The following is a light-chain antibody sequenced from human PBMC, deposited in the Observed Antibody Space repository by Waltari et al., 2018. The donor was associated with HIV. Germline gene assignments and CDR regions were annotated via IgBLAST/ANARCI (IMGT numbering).Light chain of an antibody. CDR1: QSVSSD. CDR2: SAS. V-gene: IGKV3-20*01. J-gene: IGKJ1*01. CDR3: QHYTSSPTWT. Sequence: IVLTQSPGTLSSSPGERATFHCRASQSVSSDLAWYHQRPGQAPRLLIYSASTRATGIPDRFSGSGSGTDFTLTINSLEPEDSAVYYCQHYTSSPTWTFGQGTKVEIK.